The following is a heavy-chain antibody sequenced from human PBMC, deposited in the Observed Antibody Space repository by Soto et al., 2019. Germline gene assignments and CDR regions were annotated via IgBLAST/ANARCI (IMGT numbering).Heavy chain of an antibody. CDR1: GGGNLRDYR. J-gene: IGHJ4*02. V-gene: IGHV1-69*01. CDR2: IIPKLGSA. CDR3: ARGGAGDKFGAVY. Sequence: QVQLVQSGAEVKEPGSSVKVSCKASGGGNLRDYRTTWVRRAPGQGLEWMGGIIPKLGSANYAQNFQGRVTVTADESTNTVYMELRSLRSDDTAVYYCARGGAGDKFGAVYWGQGTPVTVSS. D-gene: IGHD3-10*01.